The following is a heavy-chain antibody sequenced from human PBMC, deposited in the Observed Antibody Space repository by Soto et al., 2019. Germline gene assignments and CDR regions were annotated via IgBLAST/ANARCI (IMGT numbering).Heavy chain of an antibody. D-gene: IGHD1-7*01. CDR3: AKSRTGTTYGGMDV. J-gene: IGHJ6*02. CDR1: GFAVSSNY. V-gene: IGHV3-66*01. Sequence: EVQLVESGGDLVQPGGSLRLSCAASGFAVSSNYMTWVRQAPGKGLEWVSVIHSGGDTHYADSVRGRFTISRDHSKNTLYPQMNSVRAEDTAVYYCAKSRTGTTYGGMDVWGQGTTVTVSS. CDR2: IHSGGDT.